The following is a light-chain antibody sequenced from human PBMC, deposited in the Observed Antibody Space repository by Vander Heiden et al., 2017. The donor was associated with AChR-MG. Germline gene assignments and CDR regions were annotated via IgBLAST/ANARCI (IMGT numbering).Light chain of an antibody. CDR1: QSLLHSNGYNY. CDR3: MQDLQTRT. V-gene: IGKV2-28*01. J-gene: IGKJ1*01. Sequence: EMYYTPLSLAVTPAEPAFISCRSSQSLLHSNGYNYLDWYLQKPGQSPQLLIYLGSNRASGVPDRFSGSGSGTDFTLKISRVEAEDVGVYYCMQDLQTRTFGQGTKVEIK. CDR2: LGS.